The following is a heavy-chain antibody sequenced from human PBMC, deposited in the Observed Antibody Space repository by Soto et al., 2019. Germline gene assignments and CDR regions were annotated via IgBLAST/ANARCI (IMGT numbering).Heavy chain of an antibody. D-gene: IGHD3-16*02. CDR2: IYYST. Sequence: QVQLQESGPGLVKPSQTLSLTSTVSGGSISSGGYYWSWIRQHPGKGLEWIGYIYYSTYYNPSLKSRVTISVDTSKNQFSLKLSSVTAADTAVYYCARDYRASYPAYYYYGMDVWGQGTTVTVSS. V-gene: IGHV4-31*03. CDR1: GGSISSGGYY. J-gene: IGHJ6*02. CDR3: ARDYRASYPAYYYYGMDV.